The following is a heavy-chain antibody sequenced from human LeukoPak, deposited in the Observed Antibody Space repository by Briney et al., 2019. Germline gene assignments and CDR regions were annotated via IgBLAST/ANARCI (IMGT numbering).Heavy chain of an antibody. D-gene: IGHD2/OR15-2a*01. CDR3: ARLTKFLTTYYPTP. CDR2: IFSSGST. V-gene: IGHV4-59*08. CDR1: GGSITGYY. Sequence: PSETLSLTCTVSGGSITGYYWSWIRQPPGKGLEWVGYIFSSGSTNYNPSLKSRVTISLETSKSQFSLKLISVTASDTAVYYCARLTKFLTTYYPTPWGQGTLVTVSS. J-gene: IGHJ5*02.